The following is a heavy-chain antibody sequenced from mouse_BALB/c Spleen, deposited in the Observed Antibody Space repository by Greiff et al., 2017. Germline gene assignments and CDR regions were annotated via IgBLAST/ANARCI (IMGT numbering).Heavy chain of an antibody. Sequence: EVQLQQSGPELGKPGASVKISCKASGYSFTGYNMYWVKQSHRKSLEWIGYIDPYNGGTSYNQKSKGKATLTVDKSSSTAYMHLNSLTSEDSAIYYCAIYYGNLPFAYWGQGTLVTVSA. V-gene: IGHV1S135*01. D-gene: IGHD2-1*01. CDR2: IDPYNGGT. CDR3: AIYYGNLPFAY. J-gene: IGHJ3*01. CDR1: GYSFTGYN.